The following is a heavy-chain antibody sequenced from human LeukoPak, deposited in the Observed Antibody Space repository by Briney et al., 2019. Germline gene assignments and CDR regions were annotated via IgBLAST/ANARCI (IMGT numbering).Heavy chain of an antibody. J-gene: IGHJ4*02. V-gene: IGHV3-30*18. Sequence: GGSLRLSCAASGFTSSNYGMHRVRQAPGKGLEWVSVISFDGSAKYYADCVKGRFTISRDNSKNTLYLQMTSLRAEDTAVYYCAKDRVTAAGYYFDYWGQGTLVTVSS. CDR3: AKDRVTAAGYYFDY. CDR2: ISFDGSAK. CDR1: GFTSSNYG. D-gene: IGHD6-13*01.